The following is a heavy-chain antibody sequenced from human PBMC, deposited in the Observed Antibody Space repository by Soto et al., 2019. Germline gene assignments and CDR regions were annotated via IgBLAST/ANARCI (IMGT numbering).Heavy chain of an antibody. Sequence: ASVKVSCKASGYSFTDYHIHWVRQAPGQGLEWMGWINPNSGGTNYAQKFQGRVTMTRDTSISTAYMELSRLRSDDTAVYYCARVSSAVAATNAFDIWGQGTMVTVSS. CDR3: ARVSSAVAATNAFDI. CDR2: INPNSGGT. D-gene: IGHD6-19*01. CDR1: GYSFTDYH. J-gene: IGHJ3*02. V-gene: IGHV1-2*02.